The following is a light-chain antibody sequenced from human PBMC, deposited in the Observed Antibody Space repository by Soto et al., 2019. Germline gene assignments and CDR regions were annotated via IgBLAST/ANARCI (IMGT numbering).Light chain of an antibody. CDR1: SSNIGRNP. Sequence: QSVLTQPPSASGTPGQTVTISCSGSSSNIGRNPVNWYQQFPGTAPKLLIYTDDQRPSGVPDRFSGSKSGTSASLAITGLQSEYEADYYCAAWDDSLNGQVVFGGGTQLTVL. CDR3: AAWDDSLNGQVV. CDR2: TDD. V-gene: IGLV1-44*01. J-gene: IGLJ3*02.